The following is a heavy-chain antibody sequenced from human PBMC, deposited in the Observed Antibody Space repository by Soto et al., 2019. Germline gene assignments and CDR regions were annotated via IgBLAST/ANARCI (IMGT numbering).Heavy chain of an antibody. D-gene: IGHD3-3*01. CDR3: ARDATIFGVVTQYYYYYGMEV. CDR1: GFTFSSYW. V-gene: IGHV3-7*05. J-gene: IGHJ6*02. CDR2: IKQDGSEK. Sequence: PGGSLRLSCAASGFTFSSYWMSWVRQAPGKGLEWVANIKQDGSEKYYVDSVKGRFTISRDNAKNSLYLQMNSLRAEDTAVYYWARDATIFGVVTQYYYYYGMEVWGQGTTVTVSS.